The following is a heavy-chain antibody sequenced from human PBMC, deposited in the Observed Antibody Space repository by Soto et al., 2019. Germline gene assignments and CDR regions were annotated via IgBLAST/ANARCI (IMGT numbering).Heavy chain of an antibody. V-gene: IGHV3-30*18. Sequence: GGSLRLSCAASGFTFSSYGMHWVRQAPGKGLEWVAVISYDGSNKYYADSVKGRFTISRDNSKNTLYLQMNSLRAEDTAVYYCAKDLLRPGRAYGMDVWGQGTTVTVSS. CDR1: GFTFSSYG. D-gene: IGHD6-25*01. CDR2: ISYDGSNK. CDR3: AKDLLRPGRAYGMDV. J-gene: IGHJ6*02.